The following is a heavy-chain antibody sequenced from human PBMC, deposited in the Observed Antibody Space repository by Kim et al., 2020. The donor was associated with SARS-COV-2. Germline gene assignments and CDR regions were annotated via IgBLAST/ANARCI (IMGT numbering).Heavy chain of an antibody. D-gene: IGHD3-10*01. Sequence: GGSLRLSCAASEFSFSNFAMSWVRQAPGRGLEWISVISGKSGSVTYYADSVKGRFTISRDNSVNTLYLQMNSLRVEDTALYYCARHPTYFGCWSAFNFWG. CDR1: EFSFSNFA. CDR2: ISGKSGSVT. J-gene: IGHJ3*01. V-gene: IGHV3-23*01. CDR3: ARHPTYFGCWSAFNF.